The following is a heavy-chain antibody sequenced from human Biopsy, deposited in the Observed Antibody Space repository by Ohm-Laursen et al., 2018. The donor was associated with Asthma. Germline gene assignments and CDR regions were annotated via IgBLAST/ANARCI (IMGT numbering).Heavy chain of an antibody. CDR2: IHHSGTS. J-gene: IGHJ5*02. D-gene: IGHD4-17*01. Sequence: TLSLTCTVSGDSITSGGCCWNWIRQHPGKGLEWIGYIHHSGTSYFNPSLKSRVSFSRDTPKNQFSLRLSSVTAADTAMYYCARTTYGHDGFDPWGQGTLVTVSS. CDR1: GDSITSGGCC. CDR3: ARTTYGHDGFDP. V-gene: IGHV4-31*03.